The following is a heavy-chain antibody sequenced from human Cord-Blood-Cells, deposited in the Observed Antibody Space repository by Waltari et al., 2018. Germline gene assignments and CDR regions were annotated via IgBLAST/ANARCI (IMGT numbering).Heavy chain of an antibody. J-gene: IGHJ4*02. D-gene: IGHD3-10*01. Sequence: EVELVQPGPEVTKPGESLKISCKGSGYSFTRYWLGEVRQMPRKGLEWMGIIFPGDSDTRYSPSFQGQVTISADKSISTAYLQWSSLKASDTAMYYCARHYYGSGSYYDYWGQGTLVTVSS. CDR3: ARHYYGSGSYYDY. V-gene: IGHV5-51*01. CDR2: IFPGDSDT. CDR1: GYSFTRYW.